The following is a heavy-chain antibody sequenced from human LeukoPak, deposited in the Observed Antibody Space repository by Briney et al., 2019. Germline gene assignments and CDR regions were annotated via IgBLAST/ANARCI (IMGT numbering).Heavy chain of an antibody. D-gene: IGHD3-10*01. CDR1: GGSISSSSYY. Sequence: SSETLSLTCTVSGGSISSSSYYWGWIRQPPGKGLEWIGSIYYSGSTYYNPSLKSRVTISVDTSKNQFSLKLSSVTAADTAVYYCARYMVRGVIENYFDYWGQGTLVTVSS. CDR3: ARYMVRGVIENYFDY. CDR2: IYYSGST. V-gene: IGHV4-39*01. J-gene: IGHJ4*02.